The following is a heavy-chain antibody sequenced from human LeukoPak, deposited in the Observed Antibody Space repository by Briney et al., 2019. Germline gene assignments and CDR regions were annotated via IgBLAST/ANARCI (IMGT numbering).Heavy chain of an antibody. CDR3: TRESGSYHGNDY. CDR2: IIPIFGTA. CDR1: GYTFTSYG. V-gene: IGHV1-69*13. Sequence: ASVKVSCKASGYTFTSYGISWVRQAPGQGLERMGGIIPIFGTANYAQKFQGRVTITADESTSTAYMELSSLRSDDTAVYYCTRESGSYHGNDYWGQGTLVTVSS. D-gene: IGHD1-26*01. J-gene: IGHJ4*02.